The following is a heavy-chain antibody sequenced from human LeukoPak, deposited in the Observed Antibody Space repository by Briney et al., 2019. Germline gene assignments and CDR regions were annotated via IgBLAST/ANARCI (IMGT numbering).Heavy chain of an antibody. CDR3: ARDRLHPEFDY. CDR2: ISSSSSYI. Sequence: GGSLRLSCAASGFTFSSYSMKWVRQAPGKGLEWVSSISSSSSYIYYADSVKGRFTISRDNAKNSLYLQMNSLRAEDTAVYYCARDRLHPEFDYWGQGTLVTVSS. J-gene: IGHJ4*02. V-gene: IGHV3-21*01. D-gene: IGHD5-24*01. CDR1: GFTFSSYS.